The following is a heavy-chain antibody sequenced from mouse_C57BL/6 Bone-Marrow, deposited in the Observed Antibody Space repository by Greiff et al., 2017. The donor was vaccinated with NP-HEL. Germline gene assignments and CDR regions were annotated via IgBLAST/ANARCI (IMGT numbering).Heavy chain of an antibody. D-gene: IGHD2-2*01. V-gene: IGHV1-26*01. CDR2: INPNNGGT. Sequence: VQLQQSGPELVKPGASVKISCKASGYTFTDYYMNWVKQSHGKSLEWIGDINPNNGGTSYNQKFKGKATLTVDKSSSTAYMELRSLTAEDSAVYYCAILVTVDYWGQGTTLTVSS. CDR1: GYTFTDYY. J-gene: IGHJ2*01. CDR3: AILVTVDY.